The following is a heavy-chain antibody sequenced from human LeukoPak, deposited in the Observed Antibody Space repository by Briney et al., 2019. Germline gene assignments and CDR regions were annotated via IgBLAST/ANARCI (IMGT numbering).Heavy chain of an antibody. CDR1: GYTFTSYD. J-gene: IGHJ3*02. CDR3: ARRAPGYYYDSSGYYYDAFDI. D-gene: IGHD3-22*01. CDR2: MNPNSGNT. V-gene: IGHV1-8*01. Sequence: ASVKVSCKASGYTFTSYDINWVRQATGQGLEWMGWMNPNSGNTGNAQKFQGRVTMTRNTSISTAYMELSSLRSEDTAVYYCARRAPGYYYDSSGYYYDAFDIWGQGTMVTVSS.